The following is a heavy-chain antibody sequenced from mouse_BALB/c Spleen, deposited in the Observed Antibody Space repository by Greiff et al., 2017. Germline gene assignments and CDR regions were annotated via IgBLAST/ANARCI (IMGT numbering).Heavy chain of an antibody. Sequence: VKLQESGAELVGPGVSVKISCKGSGYTFTDYAMHWVKQSHAKSLEWIGVISTYYGDASYNQKFKGKATMTVDKSSSTAYMELARLTSEDSAIYYCAREETYYGSRLGCAYWGQGTLVTVSA. CDR1: GYTFTDYA. V-gene: IGHV1S137*01. J-gene: IGHJ3*01. CDR2: ISTYYGDA. D-gene: IGHD1-1*01. CDR3: AREETYYGSRLGCAY.